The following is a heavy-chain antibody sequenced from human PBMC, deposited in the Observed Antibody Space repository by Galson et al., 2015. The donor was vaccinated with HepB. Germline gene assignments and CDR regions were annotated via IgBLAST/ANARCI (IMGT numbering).Heavy chain of an antibody. CDR2: ISSSSSSI. Sequence: SLRLSCAASGFTFSTYSMIWVRQAPGKGLEWVSSISSSSSSIYYADSMKGRFTISRDNAKNSVYLQMNRLRAEDTAIYYCARGTYSSNWSRFDYWGQGTLVTVSS. CDR3: ARGTYSSNWSRFDY. D-gene: IGHD6-13*01. V-gene: IGHV3-21*01. J-gene: IGHJ4*02. CDR1: GFTFSTYS.